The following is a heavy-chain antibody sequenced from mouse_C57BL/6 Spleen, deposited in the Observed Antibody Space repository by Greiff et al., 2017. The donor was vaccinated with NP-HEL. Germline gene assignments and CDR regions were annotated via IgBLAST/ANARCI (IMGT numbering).Heavy chain of an antibody. V-gene: IGHV1-22*01. CDR2: INPNNGGT. CDR1: GYTFTDYN. Sequence: EVQLQQSGPELVKPGASVKMSCKASGYTFTDYNMHWVKQSHGKSLEWIGYINPNNGGTSYNQKFKGKATLTVNKSSSTAYMELRSLTSEDSAVYYGARGVSSPYYFDYWGQGTTLTVSS. D-gene: IGHD1-1*01. CDR3: ARGVSSPYYFDY. J-gene: IGHJ2*01.